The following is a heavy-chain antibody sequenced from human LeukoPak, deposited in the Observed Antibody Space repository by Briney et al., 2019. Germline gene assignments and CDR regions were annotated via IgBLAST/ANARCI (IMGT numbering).Heavy chain of an antibody. CDR3: ARLPDGGDDYFKY. D-gene: IGHD3-16*01. J-gene: IGHJ4*02. Sequence: GGSLRLSCAASGFTFSSYWMHWVRQVPGKGLVWVSRINSVGSSTSYAESVEGRFTISRDNAKNTLYLQMNSLRAEDTAVYYCARLPDGGDDYFKYWGQGTLVTVSS. CDR2: INSVGSST. CDR1: GFTFSSYW. V-gene: IGHV3-74*01.